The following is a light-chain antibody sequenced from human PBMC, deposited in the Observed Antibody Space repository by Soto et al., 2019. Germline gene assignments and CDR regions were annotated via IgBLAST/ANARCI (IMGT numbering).Light chain of an antibody. CDR1: SGHSSYA. CDR3: QTWGTGIHV. CDR2: LNSDGSH. J-gene: IGLJ7*01. Sequence: QAVLTQSPSASASLGASVKLTCTLSSGHSSYAIAWHQQQPEKGPRYLMKLNSDGSHSKGDGIPDRFSGSSSGAERYLTISSLQSEEEADYYCQTWGTGIHVFGGGTQLTVL. V-gene: IGLV4-69*01.